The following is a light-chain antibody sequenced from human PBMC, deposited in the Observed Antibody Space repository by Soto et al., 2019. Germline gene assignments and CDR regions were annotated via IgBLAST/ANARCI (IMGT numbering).Light chain of an antibody. J-gene: IGKJ5*01. Sequence: QSPSTLSASVGDRVTITCRASQSISSYLNWYQQKPGKAPKLLIYAASSLQSGVPSRFSGSGSGTDFTLTISSLQPEDFATYYCQQSYSTLSITFGQGTRLEIK. CDR1: QSISSY. CDR2: AAS. CDR3: QQSYSTLSIT. V-gene: IGKV1-39*01.